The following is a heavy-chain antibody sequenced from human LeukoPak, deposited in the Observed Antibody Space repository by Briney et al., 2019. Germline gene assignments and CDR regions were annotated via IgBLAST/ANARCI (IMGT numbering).Heavy chain of an antibody. Sequence: SQTLSLTCAISGDSVSSNSAAWSWIRQSPSRGLEWLGRTCYRSKWYIDYAASVRSRITINPDTSKNQFSLQLNSVTPEDTAVYYCARDLTRDRRYFDYWGQGTLVTVSS. CDR1: GDSVSSNSAA. CDR2: TCYRSKWYI. J-gene: IGHJ4*02. D-gene: IGHD7-27*01. V-gene: IGHV6-1*01. CDR3: ARDLTRDRRYFDY.